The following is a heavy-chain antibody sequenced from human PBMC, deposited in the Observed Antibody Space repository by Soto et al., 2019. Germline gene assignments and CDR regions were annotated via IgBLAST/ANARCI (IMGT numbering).Heavy chain of an antibody. V-gene: IGHV3-30-3*01. CDR2: ISYDGSNK. J-gene: IGHJ4*02. CDR3: EGFDDYGGNLDY. D-gene: IGHD4-17*01. Sequence: GSLRLSCAASGFTFSYYAMHWVRQAPGKGLEWVAFISYDGSNKYYADSVKGRFTISRDNSKNTLYLQMNTLSAEDTAVYYCEGFDDYGGNLDYWGQGTLVTVSS. CDR1: GFTFSYYA.